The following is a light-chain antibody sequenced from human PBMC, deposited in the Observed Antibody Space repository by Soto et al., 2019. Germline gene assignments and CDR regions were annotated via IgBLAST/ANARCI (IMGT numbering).Light chain of an antibody. CDR2: DAS. V-gene: IGKV3-11*01. CDR1: QSASSY. CDR3: QQRSYGRPQT. J-gene: IGKJ1*01. Sequence: EIVLTQSPATLSLSPGERAAPSCRASQSASSYLAWYQQKPGQAPRLLIYDASNRATGIPARFSGSGSGTEFTLIINSLQTEYVEFDHCQQRSYGRPQTFGQGTKVDIK.